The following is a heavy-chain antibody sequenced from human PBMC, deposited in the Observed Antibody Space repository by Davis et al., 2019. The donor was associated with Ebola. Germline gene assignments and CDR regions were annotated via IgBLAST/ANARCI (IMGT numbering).Heavy chain of an antibody. Sequence: GGSLRLSCAASGFTFSSYSMNWVRQAPGKGLEWVSSISSSSSYIYYADSVKGRFTISRDNAKNSLYLQMNSLRAEDKTVYYCARVSWIQLWLLDYWGQGTLVTVSS. J-gene: IGHJ4*02. CDR2: ISSSSSYI. CDR1: GFTFSSYS. D-gene: IGHD5-18*01. V-gene: IGHV3-21*01. CDR3: ARVSWIQLWLLDY.